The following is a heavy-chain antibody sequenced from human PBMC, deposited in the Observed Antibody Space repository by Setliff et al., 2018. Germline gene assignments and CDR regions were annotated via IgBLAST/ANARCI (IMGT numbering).Heavy chain of an antibody. CDR2: IYFGGNT. D-gene: IGHD1-26*01. CDR3: ARDASASDGRNAFDI. Sequence: PSETLSLTCTVPGGSISDNGYFWGWVRQPPGKGLEWIGNIYFGGNTYFNPSFKSRVTTSIDTSNSQFSLKLSSVTAADTAIYYCARDASASDGRNAFDIWGQGTMVTVSS. V-gene: IGHV4-39*07. J-gene: IGHJ3*02. CDR1: GGSISDNGYF.